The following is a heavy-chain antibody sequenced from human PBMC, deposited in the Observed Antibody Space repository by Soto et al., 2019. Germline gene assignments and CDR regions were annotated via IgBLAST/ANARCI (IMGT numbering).Heavy chain of an antibody. CDR1: GFIFRDYA. V-gene: IGHV3-49*05. Sequence: QVVESGGGLVKPGPSLRLSCAGSGFIFRDYAVAWFRQTPGKGLECIGFIGSERYGGTADYAASVRGRFIISRDDYTGVAYLQMDSLRSGDTGVYHCTMIPRNGRGAPFASWGQGTLVTVAS. CDR2: IGSERYGGTA. D-gene: IGHD2-15*01. CDR3: TMIPRNGRGAPFAS. J-gene: IGHJ5*01.